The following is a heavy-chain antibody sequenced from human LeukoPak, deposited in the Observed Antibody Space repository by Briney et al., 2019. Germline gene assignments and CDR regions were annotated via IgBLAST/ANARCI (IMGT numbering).Heavy chain of an antibody. CDR1: GFTFSSYG. J-gene: IGHJ4*02. CDR3: ARDKGPYYFDQ. V-gene: IGHV3-33*01. Sequence: GGSLRLSCAAPGFTFSSYGMHWVRQAPGKGLEWVAVIWNDGSQKYFADSVKGRFTISRDNSKNTLYLQMNSLRAEDTAVYYCARDKGPYYFDQWGQGTLLTVSS. CDR2: IWNDGSQK.